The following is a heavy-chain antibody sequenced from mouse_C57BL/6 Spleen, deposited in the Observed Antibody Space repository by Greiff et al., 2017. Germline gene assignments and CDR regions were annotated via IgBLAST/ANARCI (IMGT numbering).Heavy chain of an antibody. CDR3: ARNYGSSGFDY. Sequence: VQLQQSGAELVKPGASVKLSCKASGYTFTSYWMHWVKQRPGQGLEWIGMIHPNSGSTNYNEKFKSKATLTVDKSSSTAYMQLSSLTSEDSAVYYCARNYGSSGFDYWGQGTTLTVSS. J-gene: IGHJ2*01. D-gene: IGHD1-1*01. CDR2: IHPNSGST. V-gene: IGHV1-64*01. CDR1: GYTFTSYW.